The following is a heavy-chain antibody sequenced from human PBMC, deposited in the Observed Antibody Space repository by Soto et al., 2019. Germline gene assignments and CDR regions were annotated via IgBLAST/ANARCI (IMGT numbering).Heavy chain of an antibody. J-gene: IGHJ6*02. CDR2: ISSSGSTI. CDR3: ARGGTKYQLLSSFRYYYYGMDV. CDR1: GFTFSSYE. Sequence: EVQLVESGGGLVQPGGSLRLSCAASGFTFSSYEMNWVRQAPGKGLEGVSYISSSGSTIYYADSVKGRFTISRDNAKNSLYLQMNSLRAEDTAVYYCARGGTKYQLLSSFRYYYYGMDVWGQGTTVTVSS. D-gene: IGHD2-2*01. V-gene: IGHV3-48*03.